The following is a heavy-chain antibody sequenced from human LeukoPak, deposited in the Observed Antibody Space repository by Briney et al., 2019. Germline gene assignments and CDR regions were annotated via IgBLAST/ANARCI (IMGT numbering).Heavy chain of an antibody. V-gene: IGHV3-7*01. CDR1: GFTFSSYW. CDR3: ARDRYDFWSGYLDAFDI. D-gene: IGHD3-3*01. J-gene: IGHJ3*02. Sequence: GGSLRLSCAASGFTFSSYWMSWVRQAPGKGLEWVANIKQDGSEKYYVDSVKGRFTISRDNAKNSLYLQMNSLRAEDTAVYYCARDRYDFWSGYLDAFDIWGQGTMVTVSS. CDR2: IKQDGSEK.